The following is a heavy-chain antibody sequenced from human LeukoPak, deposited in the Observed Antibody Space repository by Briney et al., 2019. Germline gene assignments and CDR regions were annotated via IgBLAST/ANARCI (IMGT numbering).Heavy chain of an antibody. V-gene: IGHV4-59*01. Sequence: PSETLSLTCTVSGASISSNYWSWIRQPPEKGLEWIWYIYYSGSTNYNPSLRSGVSISVDTSKNQFSLNLTSVTAADTAVYYWARGIARSGETGTRYFDFWGHGALVTVSS. CDR1: GASISSNY. D-gene: IGHD3-3*01. CDR2: IYYSGST. J-gene: IGHJ4*01. CDR3: ARGIARSGETGTRYFDF.